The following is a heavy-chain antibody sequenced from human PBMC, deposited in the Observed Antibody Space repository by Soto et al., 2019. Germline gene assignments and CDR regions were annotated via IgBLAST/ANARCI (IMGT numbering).Heavy chain of an antibody. CDR3: AKNPGYNSGWYSIDY. CDR1: GFSFSNYG. CDR2: ISYDGSNK. Sequence: GGSLRLSCAASGFSFSNYGMHWVRQAPGKGLEWVAVISYDGSNKYYADSVKGRFTISRDNSKNTLYLQMNSLRVEDTAMYYCAKNPGYNSGWYSIDYWGQGTLVTVSS. V-gene: IGHV3-30*18. J-gene: IGHJ4*02. D-gene: IGHD6-19*01.